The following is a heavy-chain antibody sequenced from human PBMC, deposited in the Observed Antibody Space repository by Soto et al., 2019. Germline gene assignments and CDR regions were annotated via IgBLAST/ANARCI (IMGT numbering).Heavy chain of an antibody. Sequence: ASVKVSCKASGYTFSTYGITWVRQAPGQGLDWMGWINPLKGDTNSEARFQDRITMTTDTSTRTAYMELRSLRSDDTAVYYCARVKVPAAILGAFDLWGQGTLVTVSS. CDR2: INPLKGDT. V-gene: IGHV1-18*01. D-gene: IGHD2-2*01. CDR3: ARVKVPAAILGAFDL. CDR1: GYTFSTYG. J-gene: IGHJ3*01.